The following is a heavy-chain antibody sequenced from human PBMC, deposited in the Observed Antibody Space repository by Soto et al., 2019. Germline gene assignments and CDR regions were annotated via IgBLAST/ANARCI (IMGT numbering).Heavy chain of an antibody. CDR1: GGSISSGNYY. J-gene: IGHJ4*02. CDR2: ISYSGST. D-gene: IGHD2-15*01. V-gene: IGHV4-30-4*01. Sequence: QVQLQESGPGLVKPSQTLSLTCTVSGGSISSGNYYWSWIRQPPGKGLEWIGFISYSGSTYYRTSLNSPVSISVDTSKCQFSLNVSFVTAAHPAVYYCARMGTPATGLYFFDYWGQGSLVTVSS. CDR3: ARMGTPATGLYFFDY.